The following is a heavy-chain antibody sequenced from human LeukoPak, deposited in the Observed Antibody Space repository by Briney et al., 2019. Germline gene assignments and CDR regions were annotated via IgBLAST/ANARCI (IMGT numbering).Heavy chain of an antibody. Sequence: VASVKVSCKTSGYIFIEYEISWVRQAPGQGLEWMGWMNPKSGDTGYEQKFQGRITITRDSSISTVYMELSSLRSEDTALYYCARGRYMDVWGKGTTVTVSS. V-gene: IGHV1-8*01. J-gene: IGHJ6*03. CDR3: ARGRYMDV. CDR2: MNPKSGDT. CDR1: GYIFIEYE.